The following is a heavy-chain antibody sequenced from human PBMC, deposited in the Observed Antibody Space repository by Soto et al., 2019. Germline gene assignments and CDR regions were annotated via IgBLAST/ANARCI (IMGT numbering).Heavy chain of an antibody. CDR3: VRYCSTTLCNGVATRTFDY. CDR1: RFTFSTYE. V-gene: IGHV3-48*03. Sequence: GGSLRLSCAASRFTFSTYEMNWVRQAPGEGLEWVSYISTSGSTVYYADSVKGRFTISRDNTRNSLYLQMNSLRDEDTALYYCVRYCSTTLCNGVATRTFDYWGQGTLVTVSS. D-gene: IGHD2-2*01. CDR2: ISTSGSTV. J-gene: IGHJ4*02.